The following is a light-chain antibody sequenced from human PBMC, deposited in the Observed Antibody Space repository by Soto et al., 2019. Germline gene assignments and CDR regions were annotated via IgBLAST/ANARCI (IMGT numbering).Light chain of an antibody. CDR3: TSYTRSSTVV. CDR1: SSDVGGYDY. CDR2: EVT. V-gene: IGLV2-14*01. Sequence: QSALTQPASVSGSPGQSITISCTGTSSDVGGYDYVSWYQQHPGKAPKLIIYEVTNRPSGVSNRFSGSKSGNTASLTISGLQAEDEADYYCTSYTRSSTVVFGGRTKVTVL. J-gene: IGLJ2*01.